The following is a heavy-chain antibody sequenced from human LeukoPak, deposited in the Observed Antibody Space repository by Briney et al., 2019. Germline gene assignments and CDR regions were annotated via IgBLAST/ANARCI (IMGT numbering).Heavy chain of an antibody. D-gene: IGHD5-18*01. CDR1: GFTFSIYE. Sequence: GGSLRLSCSAYGFTFSIYEMNWVRQAPGKGLEWVSYISSSGSTIYYADSVKGRFTISRDNAKNSLYLQMNSLRGEDTAIYYCARDGDSYGYGIDYWGQGTLVTVSP. CDR3: ARDGDSYGYGIDY. V-gene: IGHV3-48*03. J-gene: IGHJ4*02. CDR2: ISSSGSTI.